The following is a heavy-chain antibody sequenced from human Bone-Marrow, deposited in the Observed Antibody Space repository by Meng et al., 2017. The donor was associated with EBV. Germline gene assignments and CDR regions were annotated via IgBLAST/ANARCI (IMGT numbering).Heavy chain of an antibody. Sequence: QAHPHKWGECLLKTSGPLSLRCAVSGRSFNNYSGTWGRQPPGKGMGWIGEINHAGSTNYNPSLKSRVTMSVDTSNKQFSLKLNSVTVADTAIYYCARGRVDTISPFPLDYWGQGTLVTVSS. D-gene: IGHD5-18*01. V-gene: IGHV4-34*01. J-gene: IGHJ4*02. CDR2: INHAGST. CDR1: GRSFNNYS. CDR3: ARGRVDTISPFPLDY.